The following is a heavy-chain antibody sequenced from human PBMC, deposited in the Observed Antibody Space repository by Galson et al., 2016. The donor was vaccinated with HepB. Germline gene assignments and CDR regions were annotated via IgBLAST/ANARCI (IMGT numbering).Heavy chain of an antibody. CDR2: ISSSGDHA. D-gene: IGHD6-13*01. CDR3: VREKAAAATTFEY. V-gene: IGHV3-21*01. Sequence: SLRLSCAASGFNMDSYSMNWARQAPGKGLEWVSTISSSGDHAYVKDSLRGRFTVSRDNAKNSLFLQMNSLRADDTAVYFCVREKAAAATTFEYWGQGSLVIVSS. CDR1: GFNMDSYS. J-gene: IGHJ4*02.